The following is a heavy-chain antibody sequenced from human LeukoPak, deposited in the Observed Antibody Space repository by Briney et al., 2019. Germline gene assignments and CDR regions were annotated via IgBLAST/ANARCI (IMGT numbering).Heavy chain of an antibody. D-gene: IGHD2-2*01. J-gene: IGHJ6*03. Sequence: PGGSLRLSCAASGFTFSSFSVNWVRQAPGKGLEWLSYISTSRTMYYADSVKGRFTISRDNAQNSLYLQMNSLRAEDTAVYYCARGCSSISCPINPYYHYMDVWGKGTTVTVSS. CDR1: GFTFSSFS. V-gene: IGHV3-48*01. CDR2: ISTSRTM. CDR3: ARGCSSISCPINPYYHYMDV.